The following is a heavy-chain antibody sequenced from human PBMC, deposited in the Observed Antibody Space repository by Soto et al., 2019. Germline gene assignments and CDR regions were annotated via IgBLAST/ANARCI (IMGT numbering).Heavy chain of an antibody. V-gene: IGHV3-53*01. Sequence: GVSLRLSCAAFGFTLDKYTMGWVRQAPGKGLEWVAESFSSGGTQYADSVKGRFTISRDNSRNMVFLQLNGLRVEDTALYYCARDREPDGIWTFDSWGQGALVTVSS. CDR2: SFSSGGT. CDR1: GFTLDKYT. D-gene: IGHD3-9*01. CDR3: ARDREPDGIWTFDS. J-gene: IGHJ4*02.